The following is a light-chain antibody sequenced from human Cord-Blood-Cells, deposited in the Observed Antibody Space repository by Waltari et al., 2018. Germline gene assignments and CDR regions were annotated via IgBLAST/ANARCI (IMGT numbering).Light chain of an antibody. V-gene: IGLV2-23*01. Sequence: QSALTQPASVSGSPGQSITISCPGTSSDVGSYNLVSWYQQHPGKAPKLMIYEGSKRHSGVSNRFSGSKSGNTASLTIYGLQAEDEADYYCCSYAGSSTWVFGGGTKLTVL. CDR1: SSDVGSYNL. CDR3: CSYAGSSTWV. CDR2: EGS. J-gene: IGLJ3*02.